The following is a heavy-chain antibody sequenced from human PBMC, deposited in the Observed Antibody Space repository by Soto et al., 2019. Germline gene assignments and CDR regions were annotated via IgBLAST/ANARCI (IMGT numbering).Heavy chain of an antibody. J-gene: IGHJ6*02. V-gene: IGHV3-74*01. D-gene: IGHD3-10*01. CDR3: ARDGWDYYGSGSGYYYYYYGMDV. Sequence: PGGSLRLSCAASGFTFSSYWMHWVRQAPGKGLVWVSRINSDGSSTSYADSVKGRFTISRDDAKSTLYLQMNSLRAEDTAVYYCARDGWDYYGSGSGYYYYYYGMDVWGQGTTVTVSS. CDR1: GFTFSSYW. CDR2: INSDGSST.